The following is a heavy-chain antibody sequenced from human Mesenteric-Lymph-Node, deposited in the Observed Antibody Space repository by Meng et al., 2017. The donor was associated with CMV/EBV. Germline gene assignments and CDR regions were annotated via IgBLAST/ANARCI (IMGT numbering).Heavy chain of an antibody. Sequence: GGSLRLSCAASEFTFSDYSMNWVRQAPGKGLEWVAIISYDGSNKYYADSVKGRFTISRDNSKNTLYLQMNSLRAEDTAVYYCARDRTLFGSIFDYWGQGSLVTVSS. CDR3: ARDRTLFGSIFDY. V-gene: IGHV3-30*03. CDR1: EFTFSDYS. D-gene: IGHD6-6*01. CDR2: ISYDGSNK. J-gene: IGHJ4*02.